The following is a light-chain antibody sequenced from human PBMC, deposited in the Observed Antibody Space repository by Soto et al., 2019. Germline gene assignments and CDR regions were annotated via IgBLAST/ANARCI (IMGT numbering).Light chain of an antibody. CDR2: AAS. V-gene: IGKV1-6*01. CDR1: QGIKND. CDR3: LQDYTYPLT. J-gene: IGKJ1*01. Sequence: AIQMTQSPSSLSASVGDRVTITCRASQGIKNDLGWYQQKPGKAPKLLIYAASSLQSGVPSRFSGSGSGTDFTLTISSLQPDDFETYYCLQDYTYPLTFGQGTKVDIK.